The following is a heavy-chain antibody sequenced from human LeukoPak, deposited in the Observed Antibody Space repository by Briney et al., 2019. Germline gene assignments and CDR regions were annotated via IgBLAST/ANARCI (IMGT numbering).Heavy chain of an antibody. CDR1: GFTFSSYS. CDR3: ARAYLGDVPGAFDY. Sequence: GGSLRLSCAASGFTFSSYSMNWVRQAPGKGLEWVSSISSSSSYIYYADSVKGRFTISRDNAKNSLYLQMNSLRAEDTAVYYCARAYLGDVPGAFDYWGQGTLVTVSS. CDR2: ISSSSSYI. J-gene: IGHJ4*02. D-gene: IGHD3-3*01. V-gene: IGHV3-21*01.